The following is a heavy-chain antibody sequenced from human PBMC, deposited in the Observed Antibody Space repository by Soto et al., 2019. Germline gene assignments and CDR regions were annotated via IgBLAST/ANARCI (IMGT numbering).Heavy chain of an antibody. CDR1: GGSIRDYF. V-gene: IGHV4-59*01. CDR2: IYYSGRT. D-gene: IGHD4-17*01. Sequence: TLSLTCTVSGGSIRDYFWTWIRQPPGKGLEWIGYIYYSGRTNYNPSLKSRVSISVDTSKNHFSLQLRSVTAADTAVYYCARVGGDDLGDSGGLDYWGQRTGVNVCS. CDR3: ARVGGDDLGDSGGLDY. J-gene: IGHJ4*02.